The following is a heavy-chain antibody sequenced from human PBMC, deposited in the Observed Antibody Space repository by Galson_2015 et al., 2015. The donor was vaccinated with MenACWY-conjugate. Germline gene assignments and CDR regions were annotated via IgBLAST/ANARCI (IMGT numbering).Heavy chain of an antibody. CDR3: AKGRPQDGMDV. J-gene: IGHJ6*02. CDR2: ISVYNGNT. CDR1: GYTFSSYG. V-gene: IGHV1-18*01. D-gene: IGHD6-6*01. Sequence: SVKVSCKASGYTFSSYGISWVLQAPGQGLEWMGWISVYNGNTNYAPKLQGRVTMTTDTSTSTAYVELRSLRPDDTAVYYCAKGRPQDGMDVWGQGTTVTVSS.